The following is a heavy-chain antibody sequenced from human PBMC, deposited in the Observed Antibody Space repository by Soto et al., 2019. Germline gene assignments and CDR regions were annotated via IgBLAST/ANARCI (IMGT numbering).Heavy chain of an antibody. CDR1: GGSISSSSYY. Sequence: PSETLSLTCTVSGGSISSSSYYWGWIRQPPGKGLEWIGSIYYSGSTYYNPSLKSRVTISVDTSKNQFSLKLSSVTAADTAVYFCARQHGYGWFDSWGQGTLVTVSS. J-gene: IGHJ5*01. CDR2: IYYSGST. D-gene: IGHD1-1*01. CDR3: ARQHGYGWFDS. V-gene: IGHV4-39*01.